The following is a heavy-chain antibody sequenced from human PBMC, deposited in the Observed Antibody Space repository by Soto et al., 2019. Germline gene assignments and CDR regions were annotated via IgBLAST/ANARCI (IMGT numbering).Heavy chain of an antibody. CDR2: INHSGST. J-gene: IGHJ6*02. D-gene: IGHD2-15*01. V-gene: IGHV4-34*01. CDR3: ARGGGADIVVVVAATYGMEV. CDR1: GGSFSGYY. Sequence: PSETLSLNCAVYGGSFSGYYWSWIRQPPGKGLEWIGEINHSGSTNYNPSLKSRVTISVDTSKNQFSLKLSSVTAADTAVYYCARGGGADIVVVVAATYGMEVWGQGTTVTVSS.